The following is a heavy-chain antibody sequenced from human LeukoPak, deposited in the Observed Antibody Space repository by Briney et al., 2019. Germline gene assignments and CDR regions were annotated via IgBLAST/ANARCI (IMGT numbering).Heavy chain of an antibody. V-gene: IGHV3-48*03. Sequence: GGSLSLSCAASGFTLSNYEMNWVRQAPGEGLEWVSKISSSGSAIYYADSVKGRFTISRDNAKSSLYLQMNSLRVEDTAVYYCAGGGSLGYWGEGTLVTVSS. J-gene: IGHJ4*02. D-gene: IGHD6-19*01. CDR2: ISSSGSAI. CDR1: GFTLSNYE. CDR3: AGGGSLGY.